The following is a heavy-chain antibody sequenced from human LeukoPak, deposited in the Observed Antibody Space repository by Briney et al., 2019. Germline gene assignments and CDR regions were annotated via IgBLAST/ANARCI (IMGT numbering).Heavy chain of an antibody. J-gene: IGHJ5*02. CDR2: INHSGST. CDR1: GGSFSGYY. D-gene: IGHD3-16*02. Sequence: SETLSLTCAVYGGSFSGYYWSWIRQPPGKGLEWIGEINHSGSTNYNPSLKSRVTISVDTSKNQFSLKLSSVTAADTAVYYCARGIMITFGGVIGHNWFDPWGQGTLVTVSS. V-gene: IGHV4-34*01. CDR3: ARGIMITFGGVIGHNWFDP.